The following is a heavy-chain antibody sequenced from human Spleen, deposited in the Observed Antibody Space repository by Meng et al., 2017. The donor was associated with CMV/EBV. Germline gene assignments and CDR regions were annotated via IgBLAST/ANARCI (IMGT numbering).Heavy chain of an antibody. CDR1: GGSISSGDYY. D-gene: IGHD3-3*01. Sequence: SETLSLTCTVSGGSISSGDYYWSWIRQPPGKGLEWIGYIYYSGSTYYNPSLKSRVTISVDTSKNQFSLKLSSVTAADTAVYYCARGYYDFWSGYWVDYWGQGTLVTVSS. V-gene: IGHV4-30-4*08. J-gene: IGHJ4*02. CDR3: ARGYYDFWSGYWVDY. CDR2: IYYSGST.